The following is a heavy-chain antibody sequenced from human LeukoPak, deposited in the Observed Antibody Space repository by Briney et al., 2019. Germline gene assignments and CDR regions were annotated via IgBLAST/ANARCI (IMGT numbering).Heavy chain of an antibody. D-gene: IGHD5-18*01. Sequence: SVKLSCKASGGTFSSYTISWVRQAPGQGLEWMGRIIPILGIANYAQKFQGRVTITADKSTSTAYMEMSSLRSEDTAVYYCARGDKAMVPNFDYWGQGTLVTVSS. CDR1: GGTFSSYT. J-gene: IGHJ4*02. V-gene: IGHV1-69*02. CDR2: IIPILGIA. CDR3: ARGDKAMVPNFDY.